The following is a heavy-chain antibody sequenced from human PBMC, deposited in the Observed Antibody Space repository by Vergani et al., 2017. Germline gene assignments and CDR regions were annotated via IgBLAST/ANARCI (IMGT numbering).Heavy chain of an antibody. J-gene: IGHJ4*02. CDR2: ISPYNGGT. Sequence: QVQLLQSGAEVKKPGASVKVSCKASGYSFATSAISWVRQAPGQGLEWMGWISPYNGGTNYAQHFQGRVTMTTDTSTSTAYMELRSLRSDDTAVYYCAREVFFDYWGQGTLVTVSS. V-gene: IGHV1-18*01. CDR3: AREVFFDY. CDR1: GYSFATSA.